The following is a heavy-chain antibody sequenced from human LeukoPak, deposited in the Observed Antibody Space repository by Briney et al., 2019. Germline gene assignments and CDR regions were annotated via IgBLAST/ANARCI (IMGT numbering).Heavy chain of an antibody. V-gene: IGHV4-38-2*02. CDR2: IYHSGST. Sequence: SGTLSLTCTVSGYSISSTYYWGWIRQPPGKGLEWIGSIYHSGSTYYNPSLKSRVTISVDTSKNQFSLKLSSVTAADTAVYYCARDRASTLLGDYEGYFHHWGQGTLVTVSS. J-gene: IGHJ1*01. CDR1: GYSISSTYY. CDR3: ARDRASTLLGDYEGYFHH. D-gene: IGHD4-17*01.